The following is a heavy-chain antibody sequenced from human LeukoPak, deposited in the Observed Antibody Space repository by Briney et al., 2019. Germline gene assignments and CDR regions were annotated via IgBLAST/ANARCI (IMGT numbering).Heavy chain of an antibody. D-gene: IGHD3-22*01. CDR2: INHSGST. Sequence: PSETLSLTCAVSGGSFSGYYWNWIRQSPGKGLEWIGEINHSGSTNYSPSLKSRVTISVDTSKTQFSLELSSVTAADTAVYYWARSTTAYYDKVSLSHWGQGTLVTVSS. J-gene: IGHJ4*02. CDR1: GGSFSGYY. V-gene: IGHV4-34*01. CDR3: ARSTTAYYDKVSLSH.